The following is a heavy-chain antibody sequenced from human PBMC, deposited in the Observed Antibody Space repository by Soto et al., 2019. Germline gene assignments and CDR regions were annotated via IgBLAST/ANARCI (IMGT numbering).Heavy chain of an antibody. J-gene: IGHJ5*02. CDR1: GDSISSYY. Sequence: QVQLQESGPGLVKPSETLSLTCTVSGDSISSYYWSWIRQPPGKGLEWIGHIYNSGSTNYNPSLTSRVTISGDTSKNQFSLKLSSVTAADTAVYYCARDRREVITPNNGFDPWGQGTLVTVSS. CDR3: ARDRREVITPNNGFDP. V-gene: IGHV4-59*01. D-gene: IGHD3-22*01. CDR2: IYNSGST.